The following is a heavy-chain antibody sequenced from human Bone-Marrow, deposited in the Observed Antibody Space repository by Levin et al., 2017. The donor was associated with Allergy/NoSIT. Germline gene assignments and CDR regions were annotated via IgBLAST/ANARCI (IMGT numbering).Heavy chain of an antibody. J-gene: IGHJ5*02. CDR3: ARGGVRGDWFDP. CDR1: GGSFSGYY. D-gene: IGHD3-3*01. Sequence: SETLSLTCAVYGGSFSGYYWSWIRQPPGKGLEWIGEINHSGSTNYNPSLKSRVTISVDTSKNQFSLKLSSVTAADTAVYYCARGGVRGDWFDPWGQGTLVTVSS. V-gene: IGHV4-34*01. CDR2: INHSGST.